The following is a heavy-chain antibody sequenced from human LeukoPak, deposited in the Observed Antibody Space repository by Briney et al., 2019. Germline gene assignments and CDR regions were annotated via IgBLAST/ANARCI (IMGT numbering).Heavy chain of an antibody. CDR3: ARGSYYYDSSGYYDY. J-gene: IGHJ4*02. CDR2: IWYDGSNK. CDR1: GFTFSSYG. D-gene: IGHD3-22*01. V-gene: IGHV3-33*01. Sequence: GRSLRLSCAASGFTFSSYGMHWVRQAPGKGLEGVAVIWYDGSNKYYADSVKGRFTISRDNSKNTLYLQMNSLRAEDTAVYYCARGSYYYDSSGYYDYWGQGTLVTVSS.